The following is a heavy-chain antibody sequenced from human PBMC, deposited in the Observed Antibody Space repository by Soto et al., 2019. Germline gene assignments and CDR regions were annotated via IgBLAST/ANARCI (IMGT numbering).Heavy chain of an antibody. CDR1: GFTFSSYG. CDR3: SRDSGPLTVTTRVLDY. V-gene: IGHV3-30*03. D-gene: IGHD4-4*01. Sequence: PGWSLRLSCAASGFTFSSYGMHWVRQAPGKGLEWVAGISYDGSNKYYADSVKGRFTISRDNSKNTLYLQMNSLRAEDTAVYYCSRDSGPLTVTTRVLDYWGQGTLVTSP. J-gene: IGHJ4*02. CDR2: ISYDGSNK.